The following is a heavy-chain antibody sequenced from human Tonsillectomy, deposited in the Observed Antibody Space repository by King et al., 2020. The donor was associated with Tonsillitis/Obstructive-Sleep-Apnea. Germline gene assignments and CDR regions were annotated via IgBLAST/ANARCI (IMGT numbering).Heavy chain of an antibody. CDR3: ARDPVSVVTAAMVGVNWFDP. CDR2: INPSGGST. J-gene: IGHJ5*02. D-gene: IGHD2-2*01. V-gene: IGHV1-46*01. CDR1: GYTFTSYY. Sequence: VQLVQSGAEVKKPGASVKVSCKASGYTFTSYYMHWVRQAPGQGLEWMGIINPSGGSTSYAQKFQGRVTMTRDTSTSTVYMELSSLRSEDTAVYYCARDPVSVVTAAMVGVNWFDPWGQGTLVTVSS.